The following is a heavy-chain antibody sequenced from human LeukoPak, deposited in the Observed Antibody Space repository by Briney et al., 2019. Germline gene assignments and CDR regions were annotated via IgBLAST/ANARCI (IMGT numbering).Heavy chain of an antibody. CDR1: GFTFSSYS. V-gene: IGHV3-49*04. CDR2: IRSKAYGETA. Sequence: GGSLRLSCAASGFTFSSYSMNWVRQAPGKGLEWVGFIRSKAYGETADYAASVKGRFTISRDDSRAIAYLQMNSLKTEDTAVYHCTRDRGAYNLYDYWGQGTLVTVSS. J-gene: IGHJ4*02. CDR3: TRDRGAYNLYDY. D-gene: IGHD1-1*01.